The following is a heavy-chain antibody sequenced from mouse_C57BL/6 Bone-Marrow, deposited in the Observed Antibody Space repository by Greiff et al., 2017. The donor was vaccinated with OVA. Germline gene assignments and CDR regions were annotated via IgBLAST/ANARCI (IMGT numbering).Heavy chain of an antibody. V-gene: IGHV1-26*01. CDR1: GYTFTDYY. CDR3: ARVGQDYAMDY. Sequence: EVQLQQSGPELVKPGASVKISCKASGYTFTDYYMNWVKQSHGQSLEWIGDINPNNGGSSYNQKFKGKATLTVDKSSSTAYMELRSLTSEDSAVYYCARVGQDYAMDYWGQGTSVTVSS. J-gene: IGHJ4*01. D-gene: IGHD3-3*01. CDR2: INPNNGGS.